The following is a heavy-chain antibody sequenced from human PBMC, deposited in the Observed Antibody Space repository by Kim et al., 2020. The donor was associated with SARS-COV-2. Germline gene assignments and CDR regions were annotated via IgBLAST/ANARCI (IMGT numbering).Heavy chain of an antibody. V-gene: IGHV1-18*01. CDR3: ARDRGYGDYIPYYYYGMDV. J-gene: IGHJ6*02. Sequence: ASVKVSCKASGYTFTSYGISWVRQAPGQGLEWMGWISAYNGNTNYAQKLQGRVTMTTDTSTSTAYMELRSLRSDDTAVYYCARDRGYGDYIPYYYYGMDVWGQGTTVTVSS. CDR2: ISAYNGNT. D-gene: IGHD4-17*01. CDR1: GYTFTSYG.